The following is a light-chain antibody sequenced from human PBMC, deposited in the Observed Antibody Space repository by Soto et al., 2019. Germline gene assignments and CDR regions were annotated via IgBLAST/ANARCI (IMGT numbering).Light chain of an antibody. CDR1: SSDVGGYNY. J-gene: IGLJ2*01. CDR2: DVS. Sequence: QSVLTQPPSASGSPGQSVTISCTGSSSDVGGYNYVSLYQQHPGKAPKLMIYDVSKRPSGVPDRFSGSKSGNTASLTVSGLQAEDEADYYCSSYAGSNIVVFGGGTKLTVL. V-gene: IGLV2-8*01. CDR3: SSYAGSNIVV.